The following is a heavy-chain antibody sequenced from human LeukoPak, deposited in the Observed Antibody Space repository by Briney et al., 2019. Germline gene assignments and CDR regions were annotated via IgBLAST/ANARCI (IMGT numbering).Heavy chain of an antibody. J-gene: IGHJ4*02. CDR3: ARGYCSGGSCYVDY. V-gene: IGHV4-30-4*01. D-gene: IGHD2-15*01. Sequence: GYIYYSGSTYYHPSLKSRVTISVDTSKNQFSLKLSSVTAADTAVYYCARGYCSGGSCYVDYWGQGTLVTVSS. CDR2: IYYSGST.